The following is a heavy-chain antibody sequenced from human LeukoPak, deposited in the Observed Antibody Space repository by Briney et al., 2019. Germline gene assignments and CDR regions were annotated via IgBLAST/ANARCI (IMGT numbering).Heavy chain of an antibody. J-gene: IGHJ4*02. CDR2: ISSSGSPI. CDR3: ARDSADSGWLDY. D-gene: IGHD6-19*01. CDR1: GFTFSSYE. V-gene: IGHV3-48*03. Sequence: GGSLRLSCAASGFTFSSYEMNWVRQAPGKGLEWVSYISSSGSPIYYADSVKGRFTISRDNAKNSLHLQMNNLRAEDTAVYYCARDSADSGWLDYWGQGTLVTVSS.